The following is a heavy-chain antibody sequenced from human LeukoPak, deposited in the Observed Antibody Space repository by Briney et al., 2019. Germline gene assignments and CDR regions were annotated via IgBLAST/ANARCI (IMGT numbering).Heavy chain of an antibody. J-gene: IGHJ4*02. CDR3: ARSYYKAGIVKIAVAATSDY. CDR1: GYTFTGYY. V-gene: IGHV1-2*02. CDR2: INPNSGGT. Sequence: GASVKVSCKASGYTFTGYYMHWVRQAPGQGLEWMGWINPNSGGTNYAQKFQGRVTMTRDTSISTAYMELSRLRSDDTAVYYCARSYYKAGIVKIAVAATSDYWGQGTLVTVSS. D-gene: IGHD6-19*01.